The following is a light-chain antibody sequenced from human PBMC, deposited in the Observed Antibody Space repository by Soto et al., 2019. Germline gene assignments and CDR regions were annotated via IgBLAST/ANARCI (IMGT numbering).Light chain of an antibody. CDR1: QSVLYSSNNKNY. CDR3: QQYYSTLFT. CDR2: WAS. Sequence: DIVITQPPDSLAVSLGERATINCKSSQSVLYSSNNKNYLAWYQQKPGQPPKLLIYWASTRESGVPDRFSGSGSGTDFTLTISSLQAEDVAVYYCQQYYSTLFTFGPGTKVDIK. V-gene: IGKV4-1*01. J-gene: IGKJ3*01.